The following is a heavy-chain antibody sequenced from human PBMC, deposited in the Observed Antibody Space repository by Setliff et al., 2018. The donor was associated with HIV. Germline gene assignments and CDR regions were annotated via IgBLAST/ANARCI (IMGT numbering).Heavy chain of an antibody. CDR3: AREPRLWFGADY. J-gene: IGHJ4*02. CDR1: GGSISSGGYY. Sequence: NPSETLSLTCTVSGGSISSGGYYWSWIRQPAGKELEWIGHIYTSGSTNYNPSLKSRVTISVDTSKNQFSLKLSSVTAADTAVYYCAREPRLWFGADYWGQGTLVTVSS. D-gene: IGHD3-10*01. CDR2: IYTSGST. V-gene: IGHV4-61*09.